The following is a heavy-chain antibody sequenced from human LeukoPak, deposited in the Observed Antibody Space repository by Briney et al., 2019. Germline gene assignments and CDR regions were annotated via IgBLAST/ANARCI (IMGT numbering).Heavy chain of an antibody. V-gene: IGHV4-34*01. CDR3: ARGGIAARPFDY. CDR2: INHSGST. CDR1: GGSFSGYY. D-gene: IGHD6-6*01. J-gene: IGHJ4*02. Sequence: PSGTLSLTCAVYGGSFSGYYWSWIRQPPGKGLEWIGEINHSGSTNYNPSLKSRVTISVDTSKNQFSLKLSSVTAADTAVYYCARGGIAARPFDYWGQGTLVTVSS.